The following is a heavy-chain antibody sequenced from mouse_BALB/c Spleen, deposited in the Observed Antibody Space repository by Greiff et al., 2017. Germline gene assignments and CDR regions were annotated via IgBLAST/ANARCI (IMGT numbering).Heavy chain of an antibody. J-gene: IGHJ2*01. D-gene: IGHD1-1*01. CDR1: GFSLTSYD. V-gene: IGHV2-9-2*01. CDR3: VREPYYYGSRYYFDY. Sequence: VQVVESGPGLVAPSQSLSITCTVSGFSLTSYDISWIRQPPGKGLEWLGVIWTGGGTNYNSAFMSRLSISKDNSKSQVFLKMNSLQTDDTAIYYCVREPYYYGSRYYFDYWGQGTTLTVSS. CDR2: IWTGGGT.